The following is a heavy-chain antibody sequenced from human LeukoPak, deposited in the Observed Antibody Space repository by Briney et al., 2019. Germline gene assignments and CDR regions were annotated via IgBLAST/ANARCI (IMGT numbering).Heavy chain of an antibody. CDR1: GFTFSSYS. V-gene: IGHV3-48*01. CDR3: AQGYCSATSCYHLNWFDP. J-gene: IGHJ5*02. D-gene: IGHD2-15*01. Sequence: GGSLRLSCAASGFTFSSYSMNWVRQAPGKGLEWVSYISSSSSTIYYADSVKGRFTISRDNAKNSLYLQMNSLRADDTAVYYCAQGYCSATSCYHLNWFDPWGQGTLVTVSS. CDR2: ISSSSSTI.